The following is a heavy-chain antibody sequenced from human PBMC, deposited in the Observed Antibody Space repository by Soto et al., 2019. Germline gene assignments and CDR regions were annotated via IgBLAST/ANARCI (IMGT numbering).Heavy chain of an antibody. CDR2: IYYTGST. V-gene: IGHV4-59*01. CDR3: ARVDSSGSYFDS. Sequence: QVQLQESGPGLVKPSETLSLPCTVSGGSISSYYWSWIRQPRGKGLEWIAYIYYTGSTNYNPSLKSRVTLSAATSKNQFSLKLSSVTAADTATYYWARVDSSGSYFDSWGQGTLVTVSS. D-gene: IGHD3-22*01. J-gene: IGHJ4*02. CDR1: GGSISSYY.